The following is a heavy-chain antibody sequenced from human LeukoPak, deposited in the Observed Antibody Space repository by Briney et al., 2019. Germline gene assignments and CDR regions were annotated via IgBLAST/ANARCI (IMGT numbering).Heavy chain of an antibody. J-gene: IGHJ3*02. D-gene: IGHD6-6*01. CDR2: INPNSGGI. CDR1: GYTFTGYY. CDR3: AREDSVAARHAFDI. Sequence: ASVKVSCKASGYTFTGYYMHWVRQAPGQGLEWMGWINPNSGGINYAQKFQGRVTMTRDTSISTAYMELSRLRSDDTAVYYCAREDSVAARHAFDIWGQGTMVTVSS. V-gene: IGHV1-2*02.